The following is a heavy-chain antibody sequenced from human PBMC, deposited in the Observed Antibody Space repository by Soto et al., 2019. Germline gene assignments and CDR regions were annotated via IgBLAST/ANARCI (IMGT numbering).Heavy chain of an antibody. D-gene: IGHD3-3*01. J-gene: IGHJ6*02. V-gene: IGHV3-23*01. CDR2: IRGSDGIT. CDR3: AKYIMISGVAPYGMDV. CDR1: GFTFSSYA. Sequence: GGSLRLSCAASGFTFSSYAMSWVRQAPGEGLEWVSAIRGSDGITYYADSVKGRFTISRDNSKNTLYLQMNSLRAEDTALYYCAKYIMISGVAPYGMDVWGQGTTVTVSS.